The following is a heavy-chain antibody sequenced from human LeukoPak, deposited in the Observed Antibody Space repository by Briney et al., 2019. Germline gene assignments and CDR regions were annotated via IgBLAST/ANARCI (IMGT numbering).Heavy chain of an antibody. V-gene: IGHV4-34*01. CDR1: GGSFSGYY. J-gene: IGHJ4*02. CDR3: ARGIGVAGPFDY. D-gene: IGHD6-19*01. CDR2: INHSVST. Sequence: SETLSLTCAVYGGSFSGYYWSWIRQPPGKGLEWIGEINHSVSTNYNSSLKSRVTISVDTPKNQFSLNLNSVTAADTAVYYCARGIGVAGPFDYWGQGALVTVSS.